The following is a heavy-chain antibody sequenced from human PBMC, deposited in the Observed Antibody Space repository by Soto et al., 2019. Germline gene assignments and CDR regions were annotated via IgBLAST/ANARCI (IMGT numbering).Heavy chain of an antibody. CDR2: ISGSGDNT. CDR1: GFTFSSYA. V-gene: IGHV3-23*01. J-gene: IGHJ4*02. Sequence: EVQLLESGGGLVQPGGSLRLSCAASGFTFSSYAMTWVRQAPGKGLEWVSTISGSGDNTYYADSVKGRFTISRDNSKNTLYWKMNSLRAEDTAVYYCANGQRLGYCTNGVCYGDYWGQGTLVTVSS. D-gene: IGHD2-8*01. CDR3: ANGQRLGYCTNGVCYGDY.